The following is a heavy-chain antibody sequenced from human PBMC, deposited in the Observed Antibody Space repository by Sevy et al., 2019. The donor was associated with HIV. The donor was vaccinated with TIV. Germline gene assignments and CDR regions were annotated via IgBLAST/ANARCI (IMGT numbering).Heavy chain of an antibody. V-gene: IGHV3-7*01. CDR3: TRNGGAFDNGFDP. CDR2: INHDGSET. J-gene: IGHJ5*02. Sequence: GGSLRLSCAASGFDFSNHWMSWVRQAPQKGPEWVANINHDGSETYYEDSLEGRLTISRNNAKNSVSLQINNLRAEDTAVYYCTRNGGAFDNGFDPWGQGTLVTVSS. CDR1: GFDFSNHW. D-gene: IGHD2-8*01.